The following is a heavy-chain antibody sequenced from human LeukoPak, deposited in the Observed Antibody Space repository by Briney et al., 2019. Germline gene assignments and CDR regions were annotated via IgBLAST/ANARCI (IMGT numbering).Heavy chain of an antibody. Sequence: GASVKVSCKASGYTFTGYYMHWVRQAPGQGLEWMGWINPNSGGTNYAQKFQGWVTMTRDTSISTAYMELSRLRSDDTAVYYCARDEDSSGYSSFDYWGQGTLVTVSS. CDR1: GYTFTGYY. D-gene: IGHD3-22*01. V-gene: IGHV1-2*04. CDR3: ARDEDSSGYSSFDY. CDR2: INPNSGGT. J-gene: IGHJ4*02.